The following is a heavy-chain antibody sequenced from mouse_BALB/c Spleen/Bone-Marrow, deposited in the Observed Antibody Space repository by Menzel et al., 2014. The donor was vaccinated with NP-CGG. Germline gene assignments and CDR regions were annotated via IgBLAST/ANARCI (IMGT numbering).Heavy chain of an antibody. CDR3: APYYYGSSYGFYWYFDV. CDR2: INPSNGRT. CDR1: GYTFXSCW. Sequence: QVQLQQSGAELVKPGASVKLSCKASGYTFXSCWMHWVKQRPGQGLEWIGEINPSNGRTNYNEKFKSKATLTVDKSSSTAYMQLSSLTSEDSAVYYCAPYYYGSSYGFYWYFDVWGAGTTVTVSS. J-gene: IGHJ1*01. D-gene: IGHD1-1*01. V-gene: IGHV1S81*02.